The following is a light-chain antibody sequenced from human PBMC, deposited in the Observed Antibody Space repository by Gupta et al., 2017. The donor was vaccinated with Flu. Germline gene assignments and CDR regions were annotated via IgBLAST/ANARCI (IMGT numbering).Light chain of an antibody. CDR3: QQYNTSSRT. Sequence: DIQMTQSPSTLSASVGDRVTITCRANQNINNCLDWYQQKPGKAPNLLIYKASSLESGVPSRFSGSGSGTEFTLTISSLQPDDFATYYCQQYNTSSRTFGQGTKVEIK. J-gene: IGKJ1*01. CDR2: KAS. V-gene: IGKV1-5*03. CDR1: QNINNC.